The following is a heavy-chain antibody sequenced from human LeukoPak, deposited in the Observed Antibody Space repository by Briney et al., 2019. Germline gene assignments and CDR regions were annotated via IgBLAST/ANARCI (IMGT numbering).Heavy chain of an antibody. CDR2: IIPIFGTA. CDR3: ARVGIYSYGDNFDY. D-gene: IGHD5-18*01. J-gene: IGHJ4*02. CDR1: GGTFSSYA. V-gene: IGHV1-69*05. Sequence: ASVKVSCKASGGTFSSYAISWVRQAPGQGREWMGGIIPIFGTANYAQKFQGRVTITTDESTSTAYMELSSLRSEDTAVYYCARVGIYSYGDNFDYWGQGTLVTVSS.